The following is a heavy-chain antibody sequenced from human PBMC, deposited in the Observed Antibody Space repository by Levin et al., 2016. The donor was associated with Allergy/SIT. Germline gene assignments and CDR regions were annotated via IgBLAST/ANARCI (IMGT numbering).Heavy chain of an antibody. D-gene: IGHD6-19*01. CDR3: ARGVGISDWYRFDS. CDR1: GYTFSSYA. CDR2: INVANGNT. J-gene: IGHJ4*02. Sequence: ASVKVSCKASGYTFSSYAMHWVRQAPGQRLEWMGWINVANGNTKYSQKFQGRVTITRDTSASTADMELSGLRSEDTAVYYYARGVGISDWYRFDSWGQGSLVIVSS. V-gene: IGHV1-3*01.